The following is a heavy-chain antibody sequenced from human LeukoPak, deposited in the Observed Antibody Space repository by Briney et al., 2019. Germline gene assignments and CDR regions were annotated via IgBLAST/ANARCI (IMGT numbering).Heavy chain of an antibody. D-gene: IGHD3-9*01. CDR3: ARGAWDDILTPFDY. Sequence: SETLSLTCTVSGGSINSYYWSWIRQPPGKGLEWIGYIYYSGSTNYNPSPKSRVTISVDTSKNQFSLKLSSVTAADTAVYYCARGAWDDILTPFDYWGQGTLVTVSS. V-gene: IGHV4-59*01. J-gene: IGHJ4*02. CDR2: IYYSGST. CDR1: GGSINSYY.